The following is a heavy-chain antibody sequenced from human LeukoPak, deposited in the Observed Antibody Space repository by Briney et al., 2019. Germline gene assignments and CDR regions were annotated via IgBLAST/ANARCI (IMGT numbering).Heavy chain of an antibody. J-gene: IGHJ4*02. V-gene: IGHV4-61*01. CDR1: GGSVSSGTYY. Sequence: MASETLSLTCTVSGGSVSSGTYYWTWIRQSPGKGVEWIGYIYYTGSTEYNPSLKSRVSISVDPFKNQFSLELSAVSAADTAMYYCAGAPNTAYFDFWGQGTQATVSS. CDR3: AGAPNTAYFDF. CDR2: IYYTGST.